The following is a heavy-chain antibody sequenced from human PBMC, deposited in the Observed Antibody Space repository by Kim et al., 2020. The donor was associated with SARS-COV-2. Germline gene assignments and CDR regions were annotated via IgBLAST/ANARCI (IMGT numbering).Heavy chain of an antibody. D-gene: IGHD5-12*01. Sequence: GGSLRLSCAASRFTFSDYYMSWIRQAPGKGLEWVSYISSSGSTIYYADSVKGRFTISRDNAKNSLYLQMNSLRAEDTALYYCARDRTRAGWLQSGVVWGQGTLVTVSS. J-gene: IGHJ4*02. CDR2: ISSSGSTI. CDR1: RFTFSDYY. CDR3: ARDRTRAGWLQSGVV. V-gene: IGHV3-11*04.